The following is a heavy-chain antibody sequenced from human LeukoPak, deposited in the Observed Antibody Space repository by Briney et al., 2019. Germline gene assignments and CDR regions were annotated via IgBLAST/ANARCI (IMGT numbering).Heavy chain of an antibody. Sequence: KPSETLSLTCTVSGGSISRYYWSWIRQPPGKGLEWIGYIYSSGSTNYNPSLKSRVTISVDTSKNQFSLKLSSVTAADTAVYYCARGAAATYWGQGTLVTVSS. CDR2: IYSSGST. V-gene: IGHV4-59*01. D-gene: IGHD6-13*01. J-gene: IGHJ4*02. CDR1: GGSISRYY. CDR3: ARGAAATY.